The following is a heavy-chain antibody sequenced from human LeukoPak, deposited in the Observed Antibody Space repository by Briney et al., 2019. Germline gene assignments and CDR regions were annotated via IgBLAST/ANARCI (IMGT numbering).Heavy chain of an antibody. V-gene: IGHV3-53*01. Sequence: GGSLRLSSAAAGLSVGSTYMAWVRQTPRKGLEWVSVIYNTGSTYYADSVRGRFSISRDISENAVSLQMNSLRSEDTAVYYCVRHVSGDCGRNCYSPDAYDIWGQGTLVTVSS. CDR1: GLSVGSTY. CDR2: IYNTGST. CDR3: VRHVSGDCGRNCYSPDAYDI. D-gene: IGHD2-21*01. J-gene: IGHJ3*02.